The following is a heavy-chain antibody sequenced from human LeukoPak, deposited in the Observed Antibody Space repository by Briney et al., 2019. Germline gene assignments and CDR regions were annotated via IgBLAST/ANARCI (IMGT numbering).Heavy chain of an antibody. CDR1: GGSISSYH. V-gene: IGHV4-59*08. CDR2: VSYAGST. CDR3: ARHRDVDTAMDDFDY. Sequence: PSETLSLTCTVSGGSISSYHWSWIRQPPGKGLEYIGFVSYAGSTNSDPSLKSRVTISVDTSKNQFSLKLSSLSAAATAVYYCARHRDVDTAMDDFDYWGQGTLVTVSS. J-gene: IGHJ4*02. D-gene: IGHD5-18*01.